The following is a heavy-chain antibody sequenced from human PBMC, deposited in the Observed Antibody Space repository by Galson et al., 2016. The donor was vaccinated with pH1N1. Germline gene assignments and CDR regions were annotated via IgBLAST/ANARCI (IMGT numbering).Heavy chain of an antibody. J-gene: IGHJ4*02. Sequence: SETLSLTCTVSGGSISNSNYYWGWIRQPIPWGLRWIANIYYSGITYYDASLKSRVTISVDTSKNQFSLKLNSVIAADTAVYYCARLCYGEYIDYWGQGTLVTVSS. D-gene: IGHD3-10*01. CDR2: IYYSGIT. CDR1: GGSISNSNYY. CDR3: ARLCYGEYIDY. V-gene: IGHV4-39*01.